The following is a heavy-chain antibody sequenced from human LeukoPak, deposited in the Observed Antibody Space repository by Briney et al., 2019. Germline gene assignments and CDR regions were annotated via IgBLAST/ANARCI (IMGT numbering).Heavy chain of an antibody. V-gene: IGHV4-39*07. J-gene: IGHJ3*02. D-gene: IGHD3-10*01. Sequence: SETLSLTCRVSGVSISSGSNYWGWIRQPPGKTLEWIGSIYSSGSTYYNSSLKSRVIILIDAAKNHFSLNLSSVTAADTAVYYCARSDGYGLVGIWGQGTMVTVSS. CDR3: ARSDGYGLVGI. CDR1: GVSISSGSNY. CDR2: IYSSGST.